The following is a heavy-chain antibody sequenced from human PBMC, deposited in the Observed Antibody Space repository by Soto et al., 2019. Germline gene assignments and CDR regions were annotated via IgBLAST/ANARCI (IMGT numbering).Heavy chain of an antibody. Sequence: EVLLLGSGGGLVQPGGSLRLSCSASGFNFGSNSMAWVRQAPGKGLEYVASISDTSHRIFHADPLKGRFTISRDNSRDRPYLEMKSLRAEDTALSYCVITAEGKFDLWGQGTLVIVSS. V-gene: IGHV3-23*01. CDR1: GFNFGSNS. CDR2: ISDTSHRI. D-gene: IGHD3-10*01. CDR3: VITAEGKFDL. J-gene: IGHJ5*02.